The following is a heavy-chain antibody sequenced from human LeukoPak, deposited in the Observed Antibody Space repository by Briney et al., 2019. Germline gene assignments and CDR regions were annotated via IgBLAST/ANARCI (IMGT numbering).Heavy chain of an antibody. J-gene: IGHJ4*02. V-gene: IGHV3-7*04. CDR3: VRGATAVTRHLDY. Sequence: GGSLRLSCAASGCTFSSYWMSWVRKAPGKGLEWVANIKQDGSEKYYVDSVKGRFTISRDNAKNSLYLQMNSLRPEDTAVYYCVRGATAVTRHLDYWGQGTLVTVSS. CDR2: IKQDGSEK. D-gene: IGHD4-23*01. CDR1: GCTFSSYW.